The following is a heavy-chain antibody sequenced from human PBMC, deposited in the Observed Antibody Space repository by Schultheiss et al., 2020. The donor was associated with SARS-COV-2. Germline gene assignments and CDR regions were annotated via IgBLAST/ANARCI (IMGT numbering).Heavy chain of an antibody. CDR1: GGSISSSNW. J-gene: IGHJ4*02. CDR3: ARGGVVAATPADY. CDR2: IYYSGST. V-gene: IGHV4-4*02. Sequence: SETLSLTCTVSGGSISSSNWWSWVRQPPGKGLEWIGYIYYSGSTNYNPSLKSRVTISVDTSKNQFSLKLSSVTAADTAVYYCARGGVVAATPADYWGQGTLVTVSS. D-gene: IGHD2-15*01.